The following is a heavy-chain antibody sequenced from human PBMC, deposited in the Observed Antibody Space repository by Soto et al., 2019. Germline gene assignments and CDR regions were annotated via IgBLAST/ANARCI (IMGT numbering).Heavy chain of an antibody. CDR1: GGSFSGYY. CDR3: ASRVGSNSGYDQNWFDP. V-gene: IGHV4-34*01. D-gene: IGHD5-12*01. J-gene: IGHJ5*02. Sequence: SETLSLTCAVYGGSFSGYYWSWIRQPPGKGLEWIGEINHSGSTNYNPSLKSRVTISVDTSKNQFSLKLSSVTAADTAVYYCASRVGSNSGYDQNWFDPWGQGTLVTVSS. CDR2: INHSGST.